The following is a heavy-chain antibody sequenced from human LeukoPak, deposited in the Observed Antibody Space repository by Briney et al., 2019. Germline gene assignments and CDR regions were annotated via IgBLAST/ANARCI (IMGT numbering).Heavy chain of an antibody. CDR3: ARIYSYGYLSYYYYYGMDV. D-gene: IGHD5-18*01. CDR2: ISSSSSYI. CDR1: GFTFSSYS. V-gene: IGHV3-21*01. Sequence: GGSLRLSCAASGFTFSSYSMNWVRQAPGKGLEWVSSISSSSSYIYYADSVKGRFTISRDNAKNSLYLQMNSLRAEDTAVYYCARIYSYGYLSYYYYYGMDVWGQGTTVTVSS. J-gene: IGHJ6*02.